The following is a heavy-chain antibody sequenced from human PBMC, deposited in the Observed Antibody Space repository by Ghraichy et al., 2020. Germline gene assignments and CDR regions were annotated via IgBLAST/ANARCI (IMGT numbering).Heavy chain of an antibody. D-gene: IGHD6-19*01. Sequence: TLSLTCAVYGGSFSGYYWSWIRQPPGKGLEWIGEINHSGSTNYNPSLKSRVTISVDTSKNQFSLKLSSVTAADTAVYYCARGGIAVAGTQDLNFDYWGQGTLVTVSS. CDR2: INHSGST. V-gene: IGHV4-34*01. CDR1: GGSFSGYY. CDR3: ARGGIAVAGTQDLNFDY. J-gene: IGHJ4*02.